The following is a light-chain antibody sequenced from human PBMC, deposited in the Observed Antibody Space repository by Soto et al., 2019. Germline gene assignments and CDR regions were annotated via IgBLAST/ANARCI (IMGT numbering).Light chain of an antibody. CDR2: GAS. J-gene: IGKJ1*01. V-gene: IGKV3-20*01. CDR3: QHYGSPSWT. Sequence: EIVLTQSPGTLSLSPGESATLSCRASQSVTSNYLAWYQQKPGQAPRLLIFGASSRGTGIPDKVSGSGCGTDFTLSISRVEPDDFAVYYCQHYGSPSWTFGQGTKVEIK. CDR1: QSVTSNY.